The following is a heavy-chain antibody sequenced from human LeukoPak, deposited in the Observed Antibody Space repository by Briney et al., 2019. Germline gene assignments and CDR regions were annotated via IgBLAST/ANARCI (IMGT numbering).Heavy chain of an antibody. CDR1: GFTFNSYT. V-gene: IGHV3-7*04. CDR3: AGGVSY. CDR2: IKHDGSVK. J-gene: IGHJ4*02. Sequence: GGSLRLSCAASGFTFNSYTMNWVRQAPGKGLEWVANIKHDGSVKYYVDSVKGRFTISRDNAMQSLYLQMNSLRAEDTAVYYCAGGVSYWGRGTLVTVSS.